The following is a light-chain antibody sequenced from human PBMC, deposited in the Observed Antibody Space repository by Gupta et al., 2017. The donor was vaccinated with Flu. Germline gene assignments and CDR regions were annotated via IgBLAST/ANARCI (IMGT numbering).Light chain of an antibody. J-gene: IGKJ1*01. CDR2: GAS. CDR1: QSVTSNY. Sequence: EIVLTQSPGTLSLAPGERATLSCRASQSVTSNYVAWYQQKPGQSPRLLIYGASSRATGIPHRFSGSGFGTEFTLTISLPVPEDFAVYYCQQYCLSPPTFGQGAKVEV. CDR3: QQYCLSPPT. V-gene: IGKV3-20*01.